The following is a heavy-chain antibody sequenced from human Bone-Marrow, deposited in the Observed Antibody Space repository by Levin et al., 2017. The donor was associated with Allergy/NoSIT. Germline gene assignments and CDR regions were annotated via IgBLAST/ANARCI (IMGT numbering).Heavy chain of an antibody. Sequence: PSETLSLTCAVYGGSFSDYSWNWIRQPPGKGLEWIGEINLGLGWIGEINRSGSTNYNPSLKSRLIISVDTSKNQFSLKLSSVTAADTAVYYCAGGPASRQYGSGRGLYYYYYMDVWGKGTTVTVSS. J-gene: IGHJ6*03. D-gene: IGHD3-10*01. CDR3: AGGPASRQYGSGRGLYYYYYMDV. CDR1: GGSFSDYS. V-gene: IGHV4-34*01. CDR2: INRSGST.